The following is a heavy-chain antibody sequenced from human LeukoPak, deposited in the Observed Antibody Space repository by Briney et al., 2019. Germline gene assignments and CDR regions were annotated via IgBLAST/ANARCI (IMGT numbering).Heavy chain of an antibody. Sequence: GGSLRLSCAASGFTFSRYAMSWVRQAPGKGLEWVSAIGGSGESTAYADPVKGRFTIYRDNSKNTLDLQMNRLEGEDTAVYYCAKGCHRDLAAAGPLFVYWGQGTLVTVSS. V-gene: IGHV3-23*01. J-gene: IGHJ4*02. D-gene: IGHD6-13*01. CDR1: GFTFSRYA. CDR3: AKGCHRDLAAAGPLFVY. CDR2: IGGSGEST.